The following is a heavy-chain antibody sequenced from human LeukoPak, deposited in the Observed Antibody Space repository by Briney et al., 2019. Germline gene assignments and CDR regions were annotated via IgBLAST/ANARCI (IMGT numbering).Heavy chain of an antibody. Sequence: GGSLRLSCAASGFTFSSYSMNWVRQAPGKGLEWVSSISSSSSYIYYADSVKGRFTISRDNAKNSLYLQMNSLRAEDTAVYYCARHTSGRWYFDYWGQGTLATVSS. CDR3: ARHTSGRWYFDY. D-gene: IGHD1-26*01. CDR1: GFTFSSYS. V-gene: IGHV3-21*01. CDR2: ISSSSSYI. J-gene: IGHJ4*02.